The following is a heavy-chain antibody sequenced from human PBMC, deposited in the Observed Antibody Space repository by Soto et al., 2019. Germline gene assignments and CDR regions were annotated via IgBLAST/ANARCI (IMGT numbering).Heavy chain of an antibody. CDR1: GFTVTTTGVG. J-gene: IGHJ4*02. CDR3: AHCNVAGSYQYYFQF. Sequence: QITLKESGPTLVKPTQTLTLTCTLSGFTVTTTGVGVGWIRQPPGKALERLALISWDDDKRYRPSLNSRLTITKDTSKNQVVLTMTNVDPVDTATYYCAHCNVAGSYQYYFQFWGQGALVTVSS. CDR2: ISWDDDK. V-gene: IGHV2-5*02. D-gene: IGHD1-26*01.